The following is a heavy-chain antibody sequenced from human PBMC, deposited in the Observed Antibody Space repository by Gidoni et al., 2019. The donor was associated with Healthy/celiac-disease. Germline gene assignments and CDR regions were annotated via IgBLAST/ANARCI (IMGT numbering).Heavy chain of an antibody. J-gene: IGHJ3*02. V-gene: IGHV3-33*08. CDR2: IWYDGSNK. D-gene: IGHD2-2*01. Sequence: QGQLVESGGGLVQPGRSLSLSCADSGFTCSSSGLHWVRQAPGKGLEWVAVIWYDGSNKYYADSVKGRFTISRDNSKNTLYLQMNSLRAEDTAVYYCARDLYCSSTSCYQGDAFDIWGQGTMVTVSS. CDR3: ARDLYCSSTSCYQGDAFDI. CDR1: GFTCSSSG.